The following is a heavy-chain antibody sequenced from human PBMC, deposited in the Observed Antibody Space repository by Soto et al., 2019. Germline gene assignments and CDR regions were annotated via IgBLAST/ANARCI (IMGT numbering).Heavy chain of an antibody. CDR2: VHNSGRT. Sequence: LSLTCTVSGGSITSHYWSWIRQPPGKGLEWIGYVHNSGRTNYNPSLKSRVTISVDTSKNQFSLKLSSVTAADTAVYYCARETCSVGSCHYDYWGLGTLVTVSS. CDR1: GGSITSHY. CDR3: ARETCSVGSCHYDY. J-gene: IGHJ4*02. D-gene: IGHD2-15*01. V-gene: IGHV4-59*11.